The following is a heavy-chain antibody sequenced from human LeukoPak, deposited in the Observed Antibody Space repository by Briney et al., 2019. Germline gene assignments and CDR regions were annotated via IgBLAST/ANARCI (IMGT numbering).Heavy chain of an antibody. CDR2: ISGSGGST. CDR1: GFTFSSYA. D-gene: IGHD5-18*01. J-gene: IGHJ4*02. V-gene: IGHV3-23*01. CDR3: ANSAGQLWFFLDY. Sequence: PGGSLRLSCAASGFTFSSYAMSWVRQAPGKGLEWVSAISGSGGSTYYADSVKGRFTISRDNSKNTLYLQMNGLRAEDTAVYYCANSAGQLWFFLDYWGQGTLVTVSS.